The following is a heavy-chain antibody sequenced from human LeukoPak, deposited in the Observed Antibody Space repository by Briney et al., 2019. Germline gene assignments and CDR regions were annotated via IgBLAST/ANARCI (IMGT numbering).Heavy chain of an antibody. CDR3: ARDPNGDYIGAFDM. CDR1: GFTFSTYA. V-gene: IGHV3-23*01. CDR2: ITAGSGNT. D-gene: IGHD4-17*01. Sequence: GGSLRLSCTASGFTFSTYAMMWVRQIPGKGLKWVSAITAGSGNTVYADSVKGRFTISRDDSKHTLFLQMNSLRAEDTAVYYCARDPNGDYIGAFDMWGPGTMVTVSS. J-gene: IGHJ3*02.